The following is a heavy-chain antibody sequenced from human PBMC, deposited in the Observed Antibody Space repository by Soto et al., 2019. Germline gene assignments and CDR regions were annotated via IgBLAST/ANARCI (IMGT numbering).Heavy chain of an antibody. D-gene: IGHD6-13*01. CDR3: ARVRIAAARDAFDI. CDR1: GGSISTYY. CDR2: ISYSGST. V-gene: IGHV4-59*01. Sequence: PSETLSLTCAVPGGSISTYYWSWIRQPPGKGLEWIGYISYSGSTNYNPSLKSRVTISVDTSKNQFSLKLSSVTAADTAVYYCARVRIAAARDAFDIWGQGTMVTVSS. J-gene: IGHJ3*02.